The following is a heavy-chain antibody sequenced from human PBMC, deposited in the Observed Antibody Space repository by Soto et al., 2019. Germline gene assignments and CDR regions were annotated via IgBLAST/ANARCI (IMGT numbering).Heavy chain of an antibody. CDR2: IIPIFGTA. D-gene: IGHD5-12*01. CDR3: ARGRVEMATIRGGGWYFDL. Sequence: QVQLVQSGAEVKKPGSSVKVSCKASGGTFSSYAISWVRQAPGQGLEWMGGIIPIFGTANYAQKFQGRVTITADESTSTAYMELSSLRSEDTAEYYCARGRVEMATIRGGGWYFDLWGRGTLVTVSS. V-gene: IGHV1-69*01. J-gene: IGHJ2*01. CDR1: GGTFSSYA.